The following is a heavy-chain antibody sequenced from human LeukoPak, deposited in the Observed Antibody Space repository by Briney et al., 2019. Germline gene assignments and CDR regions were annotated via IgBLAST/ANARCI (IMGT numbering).Heavy chain of an antibody. CDR2: IWYDGRTK. J-gene: IGHJ4*02. D-gene: IGHD6-19*01. V-gene: IGHV3-33*01. CDR3: AREWGRIAVAGGPGY. CDR1: GFIFSNYG. Sequence: GGSLRLSCEVSGFIFSNYGMHWVRQAPGKGLEWVALIWYDGRTKFHADSVRGRFTISRDSSANTLYLQMSSLRVEDTAVYYCAREWGRIAVAGGPGYWGQGALVTVSS.